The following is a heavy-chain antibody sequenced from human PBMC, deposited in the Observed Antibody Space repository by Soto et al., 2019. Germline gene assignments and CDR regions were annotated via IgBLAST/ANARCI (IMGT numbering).Heavy chain of an antibody. J-gene: IGHJ3*02. CDR2: INHSGST. V-gene: IGHV4-34*01. CDR1: GGSFSGYY. Sequence: QVQLQQWGAGLLKPSETLSLTCAVYGGSFSGYYWSWIRQPPGKGLEWIGEINHSGSTNYNPSLKSRVTISVDTSKNQFSLKLSSVTAADTAVYYCARPVMITFGGVIVSGAFDIRGQGTMVTVSS. CDR3: ARPVMITFGGVIVSGAFDI. D-gene: IGHD3-16*02.